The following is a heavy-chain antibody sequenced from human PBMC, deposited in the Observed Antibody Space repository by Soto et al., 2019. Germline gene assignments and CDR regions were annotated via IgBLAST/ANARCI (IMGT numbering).Heavy chain of an antibody. V-gene: IGHV3-74*01. CDR3: ARGQCGAFDI. CDR2: IHSDGSST. D-gene: IGHD4-4*01. CDR1: GFTFSYYW. J-gene: IGHJ3*02. Sequence: DVQLVESGGGSVQPGGSLSLSCAATGFTFSYYWMHWVRQAPGKGLVWVSRIHSDGSSTTDADSVKGRFTISRDNAKNTLYLQMNSLRAEDTAVYYCARGQCGAFDIWGQGTMVTVAS.